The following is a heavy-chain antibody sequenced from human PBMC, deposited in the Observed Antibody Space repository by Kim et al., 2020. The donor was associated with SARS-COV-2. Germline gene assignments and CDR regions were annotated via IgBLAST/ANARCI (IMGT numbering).Heavy chain of an antibody. J-gene: IGHJ4*02. CDR3: AKGLMGGRSVF. V-gene: IGHV3-20*01. CDR2: VYRNGDST. CDR1: GFTFNDYA. D-gene: IGHD2-15*01. Sequence: GGSLRLSCAASGFTFNDYAMTWVRQAPGKGLEWVSGVYRNGDSTDYADSVKGRFTISRDNAKNTLYLQMNSLRAEDTALYHCAKGLMGGRSVFCGEGILGTVSS.